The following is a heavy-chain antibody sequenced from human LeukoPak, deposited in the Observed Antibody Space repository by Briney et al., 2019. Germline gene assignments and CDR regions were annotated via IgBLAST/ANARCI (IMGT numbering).Heavy chain of an antibody. CDR1: GFTFSSYG. J-gene: IGHJ3*02. Sequence: QPGRSLRLSCAASGFTFSSYGMHWVRQAPGKGLEWVAVISYDGSNKYYADSVKGRFTISRDNSKNTLYLQMNSLRAEDTAVYYCTRERVAYNQGGDAFQIWGQGTMVTVSS. CDR3: TRERVAYNQGGDAFQI. D-gene: IGHD5-24*01. CDR2: ISYDGSNK. V-gene: IGHV3-30*03.